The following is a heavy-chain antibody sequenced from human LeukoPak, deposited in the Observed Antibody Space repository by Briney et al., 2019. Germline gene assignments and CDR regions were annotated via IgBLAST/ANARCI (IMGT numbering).Heavy chain of an antibody. CDR1: GGTFSSYA. CDR3: ASIDPKMTTVTTGGY. J-gene: IGHJ4*02. V-gene: IGHV1-69*04. Sequence: GASVKVSCKASGGTFSSYAISWVRQAPGQGLEWMGRIIPILGIANYAQKFQGRVTISADKSTSTAYMELSSLRSEDTAVYYCASIDPKMTTVTTGGYWGQGTLVTVSS. D-gene: IGHD4-17*01. CDR2: IIPILGIA.